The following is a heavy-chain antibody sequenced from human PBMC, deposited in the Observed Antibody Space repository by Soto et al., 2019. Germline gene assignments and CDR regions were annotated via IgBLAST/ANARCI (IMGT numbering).Heavy chain of an antibody. V-gene: IGHV3-64D*06. CDR3: VRGHSISWYTWFDP. D-gene: IGHD2-2*02. CDR2: IGTNGEIT. CDR1: GFTFSSYG. J-gene: IGHJ5*02. Sequence: GGSLRLSCAASGFTFSSYGMHWVRQAPGKGLECVSAIGTNGEITYHADSVKGRFTISRDNSMNTLYLQMSSLRDEDTAVYYCVRGHSISWYTWFDPLGQGTVVTVSS.